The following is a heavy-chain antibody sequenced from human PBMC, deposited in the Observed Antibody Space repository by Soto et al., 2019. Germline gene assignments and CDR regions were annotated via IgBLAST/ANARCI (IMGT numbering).Heavy chain of an antibody. J-gene: IGHJ4*02. CDR1: GFTFSSYA. D-gene: IGHD6-13*01. V-gene: IGHV3-23*01. CDR3: AKDRLFSAAAGPVYFDY. Sequence: PGGSLRLSCAASGFTFSSYAMSWVRQAPGKGLEWVSAISGSGGSTYYADSVKGRFTISRDNSKNTLYLQMNSLRAEDTAVYYWAKDRLFSAAAGPVYFDYWGQGTLVTVSS. CDR2: ISGSGGST.